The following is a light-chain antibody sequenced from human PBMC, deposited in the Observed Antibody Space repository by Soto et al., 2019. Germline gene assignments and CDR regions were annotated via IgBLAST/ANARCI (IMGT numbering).Light chain of an antibody. J-gene: IGKJ4*01. V-gene: IGKV1-39*01. Sequence: DIQMTQSPSSLSASVGDRVTITCRASQSISSYLNWYQQKPGKAPKLLIHAASSLQSGVPSRFSGSGSETDFTLTISSLQPEDFATYHCQQSYSTPLTFGGGTKVEIK. CDR2: AAS. CDR3: QQSYSTPLT. CDR1: QSISSY.